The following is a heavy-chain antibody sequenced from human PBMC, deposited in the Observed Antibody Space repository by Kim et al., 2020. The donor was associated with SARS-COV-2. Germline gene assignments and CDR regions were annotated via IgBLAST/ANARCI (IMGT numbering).Heavy chain of an antibody. Sequence: GGSLRLSCAASGFTFSSYGMHWVRQAPGKGLEWVAVIWYDGSNKYYADSVKGRFTISRDNSKNTLYLQMNSLRAEDTAVYYCARELPFGVVIIDYYFDYWAQGPWSPSPQ. V-gene: IGHV3-33*01. CDR3: ARELPFGVVIIDYYFDY. CDR2: IWYDGSNK. J-gene: IGHJ4*02. D-gene: IGHD3-3*01. CDR1: GFTFSSYG.